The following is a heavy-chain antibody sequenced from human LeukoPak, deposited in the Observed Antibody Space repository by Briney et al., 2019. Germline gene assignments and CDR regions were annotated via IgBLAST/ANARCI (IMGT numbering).Heavy chain of an antibody. CDR3: ATTSLYGSGSYGMDV. CDR1: GYTFTGYY. D-gene: IGHD3-10*01. CDR2: INPNSGGT. Sequence: ASVNVSCKASGYTFTGYYMHWVRQAPGQGLEWMGWINPNSGGTNYAQNFQGRVTMTRDTPISTAYMELSRLRSDDTAVYYCATTSLYGSGSYGMDVWGQGTTVTVSS. V-gene: IGHV1-2*02. J-gene: IGHJ6*02.